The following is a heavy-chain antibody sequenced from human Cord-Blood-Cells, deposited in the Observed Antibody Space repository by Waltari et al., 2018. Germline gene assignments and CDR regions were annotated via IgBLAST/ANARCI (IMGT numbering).Heavy chain of an antibody. CDR1: GGTFSSYA. CDR3: ARFSDRTAALYYGMDV. CDR2: IITTFGTA. J-gene: IGHJ6*02. Sequence: QVQLVQSGAEVKKPGSSVKVSCKASGGTFSSYAISWVRQAPGQGLEWMGGIITTFGTANDAQKFQGRVTITADESTSTAYMELGSLRSEDTAVYYCARFSDRTAALYYGMDVWGQGTTVTVSS. D-gene: IGHD6-13*01. V-gene: IGHV1-69*01.